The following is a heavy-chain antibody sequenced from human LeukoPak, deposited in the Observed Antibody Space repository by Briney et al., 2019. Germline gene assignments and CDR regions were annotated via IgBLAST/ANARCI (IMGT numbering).Heavy chain of an antibody. CDR2: INPNSGGT. V-gene: IGHV1-2*02. CDR1: GYTFTGYY. D-gene: IGHD3-9*01. CDR3: ARPDVLRYFDWCLDY. Sequence: ASVKVSCKASGYTFTGYYMHWVRQAPGQGLEWMGWINPNSGGTNYAQKFQGRVTMTRDTSISTAYMELSRLRSDDTAVYYCARPDVLRYFDWCLDYWGQGTLVTVSS. J-gene: IGHJ4*02.